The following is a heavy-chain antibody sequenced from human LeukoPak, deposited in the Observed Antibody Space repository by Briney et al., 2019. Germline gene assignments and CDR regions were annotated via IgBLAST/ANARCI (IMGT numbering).Heavy chain of an antibody. CDR1: GFTFNDYE. Sequence: GGSLRLSCAASGFTFNDYEMTWVRQAPGKGLEWISYISSSGSITSHADSVKGRFTISRDNAKNSLYLQMNSLRAEDTAIYYCARDHADPVFGVVGAFDIWGQGTMVTVSS. D-gene: IGHD2-21*01. CDR3: ARDHADPVFGVVGAFDI. CDR2: ISSSGSIT. V-gene: IGHV3-48*03. J-gene: IGHJ3*02.